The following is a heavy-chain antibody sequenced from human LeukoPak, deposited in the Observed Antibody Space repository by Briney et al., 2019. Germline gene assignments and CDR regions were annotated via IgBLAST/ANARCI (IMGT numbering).Heavy chain of an antibody. CDR2: IYTSGST. J-gene: IGHJ6*03. V-gene: IGHV4-4*07. CDR3: AREAWRRSGLPYYYYYYMDV. Sequence: PSETLSLTCTVSGGSISSYYWSWIRQPAGKGLEWIGRIYTSGSTNYNPSLKSRVTMSVDTSKNQFSLKLSSVTAADTAVYYCAREAWRRSGLPYYYYYYMDVWGKGTTVTISS. CDR1: GGSISSYY. D-gene: IGHD3-10*01.